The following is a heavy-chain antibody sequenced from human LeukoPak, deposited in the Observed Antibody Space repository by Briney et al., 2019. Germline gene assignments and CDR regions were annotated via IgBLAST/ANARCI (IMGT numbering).Heavy chain of an antibody. D-gene: IGHD3-3*01. CDR2: IYHSGST. CDR1: GGSISSSSYY. J-gene: IGHJ4*02. CDR3: ARGGVWQAFWSGNSDY. Sequence: SETLSLTCTVSGGSISSSSYYWGWIRQPPGKGLEWIGSIYHSGSTYYNPSLKSRVTISVDTSKNQFSLKLSSVTAADTAVYYCARGGVWQAFWSGNSDYWGQGTLVTVSS. V-gene: IGHV4-39*07.